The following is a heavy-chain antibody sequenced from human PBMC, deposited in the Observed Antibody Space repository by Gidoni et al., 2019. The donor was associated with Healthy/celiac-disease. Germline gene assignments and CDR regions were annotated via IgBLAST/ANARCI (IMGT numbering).Heavy chain of an antibody. Sequence: EVQLVPSGAEVKKPGESLKISCKGSGYIFRNYWIGWVRQMPGKGLEWMGIIYPGDSDTSYSPSFQGQVTISADKSISTAYLQWSGLKASDTAIYYCARHGAVAVSPWFDSWGQGTLVTVSS. J-gene: IGHJ5*01. CDR2: IYPGDSDT. CDR3: ARHGAVAVSPWFDS. D-gene: IGHD6-19*01. V-gene: IGHV5-51*01. CDR1: GYIFRNYW.